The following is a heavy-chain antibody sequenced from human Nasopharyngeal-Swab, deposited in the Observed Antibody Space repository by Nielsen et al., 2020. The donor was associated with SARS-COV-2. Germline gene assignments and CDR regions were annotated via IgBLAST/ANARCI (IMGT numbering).Heavy chain of an antibody. CDR3: ARAHSGSYFGAFDI. CDR1: GFTFRSYA. Sequence: GESLKISCAASGFTFRSYAISWVRQAPGKGLGWVAVISYDGSNKYYADSVKGRFTIYRDNSKNTLYLQMNSLRAEDTAVYYCARAHSGSYFGAFDIWGQGTMVTVSS. V-gene: IGHV3-30*04. CDR2: ISYDGSNK. J-gene: IGHJ3*02. D-gene: IGHD1-26*01.